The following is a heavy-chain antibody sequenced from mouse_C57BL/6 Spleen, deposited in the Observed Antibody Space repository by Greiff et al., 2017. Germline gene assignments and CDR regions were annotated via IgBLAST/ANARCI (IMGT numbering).Heavy chain of an antibody. D-gene: IGHD2-4*01. CDR1: GYTFTSYW. J-gene: IGHJ4*01. CDR3: ARKLNYDRYAMDY. CDR2: IYPGSGST. Sequence: VQLQQPGAELVKPGASVKMSCKASGYTFTSYWITWVKQRPGQGLEWIGDIYPGSGSTNYNEKFKSKATLTVDTSSSTAYMQLSSLTSEDSAVYYCARKLNYDRYAMDYWGQGTSVTVSS. V-gene: IGHV1-55*01.